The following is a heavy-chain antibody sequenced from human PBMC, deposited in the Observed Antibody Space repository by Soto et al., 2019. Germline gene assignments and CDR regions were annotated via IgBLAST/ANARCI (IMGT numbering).Heavy chain of an antibody. V-gene: IGHV1-18*01. D-gene: IGHD6-13*01. J-gene: IGHJ4*02. Sequence: ASVKVSCKASGYTFTSYGISWVRQAPGQGLEWMGWISAYNGNTNYAQKLQGRVTMTTDTSTSTAYMELRSLRSDDTAVYYCARGEATPIAAAGTGDDYWGQGTLVTVSS. CDR3: ARGEATPIAAAGTGDDY. CDR1: GYTFTSYG. CDR2: ISAYNGNT.